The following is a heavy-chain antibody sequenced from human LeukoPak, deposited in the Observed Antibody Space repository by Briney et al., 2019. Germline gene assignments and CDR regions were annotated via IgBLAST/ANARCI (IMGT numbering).Heavy chain of an antibody. D-gene: IGHD6-25*01. CDR3: AKGAASEYYFDS. J-gene: IGHJ4*02. CDR2: ISGSGGST. CDR1: GSTFRSYA. V-gene: IGHV3-23*01. Sequence: GGSLRLSCAASGSTFRSYAMRWVRQAPGKGLGWVSGISGSGGSTYYADSVKGRFTISRDNSKNTLYLQMNSLRAEDTAVYYCAKGAASEYYFDSWGQGTLVTVSS.